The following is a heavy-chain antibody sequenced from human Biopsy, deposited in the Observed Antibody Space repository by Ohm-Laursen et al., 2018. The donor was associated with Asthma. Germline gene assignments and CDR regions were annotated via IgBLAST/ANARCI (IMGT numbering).Heavy chain of an antibody. CDR2: IKEDGSEK. CDR1: GFTFSTSW. J-gene: IGHJ4*02. D-gene: IGHD3-10*01. Sequence: GSLRLSCAASGFTFSTSWMTWVRQAPGKGLEWVADIKEDGSEKNYVDSVKGRFTISRDNGKNSLYLQMNSLRAEDTAVYYCARDLDYSGRSGFDYWGQGTLVTVSS. V-gene: IGHV3-7*05. CDR3: ARDLDYSGRSGFDY.